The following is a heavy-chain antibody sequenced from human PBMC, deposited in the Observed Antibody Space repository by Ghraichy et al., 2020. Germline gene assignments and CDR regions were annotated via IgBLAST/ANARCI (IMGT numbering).Heavy chain of an antibody. CDR1: GASISTSSYY. V-gene: IGHV4-39*01. J-gene: IGHJ6*03. CDR2: VYGNGDT. Sequence: SETLSLTCSVSGASISTSSYYWAWIRQPPGEGLEWIGSVYGNGDTYYNSSLKSLITISVDTSKKQFSLNLNSMTAADTAVYYCASLSYTYYSLDVWDKGTAVTVSS. CDR3: ASLSYTYYSLDV. D-gene: IGHD4-11*01.